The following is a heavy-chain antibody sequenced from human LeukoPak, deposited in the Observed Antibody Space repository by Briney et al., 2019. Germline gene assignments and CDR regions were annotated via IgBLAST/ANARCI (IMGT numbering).Heavy chain of an antibody. CDR2: ISYDGSNK. CDR1: GFTFSSYA. D-gene: IGHD6-19*01. V-gene: IGHV3-30-3*01. Sequence: GRSLRLSCAASGFTFSSYAMHWVRQAPGKGLEWVAVISYDGSNKYYADCVKGRFTISRDNSKNTLYLQMNSLRAEDTAVYYCARGKTIAVADYWGQGTLVTVSS. CDR3: ARGKTIAVADY. J-gene: IGHJ4*02.